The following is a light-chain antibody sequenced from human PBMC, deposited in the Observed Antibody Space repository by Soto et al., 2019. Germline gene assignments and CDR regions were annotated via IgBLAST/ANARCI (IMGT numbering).Light chain of an antibody. CDR1: QSISNF. Sequence: DIQMTQSPSSLSASVGDRVTITCRASQSISNFLNWYQQKPGKAPKLLIYAASILQSGVPERFSGSGSGTDFTLTISSLQPEDFATYYCQQSYSTPLTFGGGTKVEIK. V-gene: IGKV1-39*01. J-gene: IGKJ4*01. CDR3: QQSYSTPLT. CDR2: AAS.